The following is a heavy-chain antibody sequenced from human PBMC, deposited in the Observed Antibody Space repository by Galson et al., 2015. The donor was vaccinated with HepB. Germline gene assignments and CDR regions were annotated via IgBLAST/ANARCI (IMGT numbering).Heavy chain of an antibody. D-gene: IGHD1-26*01. V-gene: IGHV1-18*01. CDR1: GYTFTSYG. CDR2: ISAYNGNT. CDR3: ARHLRGGSYHDLDY. Sequence: SVKVSCKASGYTFTSYGISWVRQAPGQGLERMGWISAYNGNTNYAQKLQGRVTMTTDTSTSTAYMELRSLRSDDTAVYYCARHLRGGSYHDLDYWGQGTLVTVSS. J-gene: IGHJ4*02.